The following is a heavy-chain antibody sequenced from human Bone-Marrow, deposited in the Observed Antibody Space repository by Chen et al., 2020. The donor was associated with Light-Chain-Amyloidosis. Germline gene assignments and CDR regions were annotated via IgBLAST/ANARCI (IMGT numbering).Heavy chain of an antibody. V-gene: IGHV3-23*01. Sequence: EVQLLESGGGLVQPGGSLRLSCAASGFTFSSYAMTWVRQAPGKGREWVSTISGSGGSTYYADSVKGRFTSSRDNSKNTLYLQMNSLRAEDTAVYYCANTGGAVNPYFYYYYMDVWGRGTTVTVSS. J-gene: IGHJ6*03. D-gene: IGHD3-10*01. CDR2: ISGSGGST. CDR3: ANTGGAVNPYFYYYYMDV. CDR1: GFTFSSYA.